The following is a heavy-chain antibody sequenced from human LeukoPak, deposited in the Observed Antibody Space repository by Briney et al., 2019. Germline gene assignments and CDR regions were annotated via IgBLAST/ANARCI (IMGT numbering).Heavy chain of an antibody. Sequence: GASVKVSCKASGYSFTSYGISWVRQAPGQGLEWMGWISAYNGNTNYAQKLQGRVTMTTDTSTSTAYMELRSLRSDDTAVYYCARENCSGGSCYSSFDYWGQGTLVTASS. V-gene: IGHV1-18*01. J-gene: IGHJ4*02. CDR1: GYSFTSYG. CDR2: ISAYNGNT. CDR3: ARENCSGGSCYSSFDY. D-gene: IGHD2-15*01.